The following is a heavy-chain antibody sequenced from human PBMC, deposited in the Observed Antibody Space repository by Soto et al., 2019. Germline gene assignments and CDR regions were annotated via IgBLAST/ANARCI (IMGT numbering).Heavy chain of an antibody. CDR1: GFTFSSYS. CDR3: ARGTFSHSGRYSDAFDI. D-gene: IGHD1-26*01. J-gene: IGHJ3*02. CDR2: ISSSSSYI. Sequence: EVQLVESGGGLVKPGGSLRLSCAASGFTFSSYSMNWVRQAPGKGLEWVSSISSSSSYIYYADSVKGRFTISRDNAKNSLYLQMNSLRAEDTAVYYCARGTFSHSGRYSDAFDIWGQGTMVTVSS. V-gene: IGHV3-21*01.